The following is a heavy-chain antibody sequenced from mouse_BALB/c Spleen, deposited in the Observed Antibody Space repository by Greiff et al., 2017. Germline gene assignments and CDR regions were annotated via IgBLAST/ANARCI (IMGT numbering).Heavy chain of an antibody. CDR2: IYPGDGDT. D-gene: IGHD2-3*01. CDR1: GYAFSSYW. Sequence: VMLVESGAELVRPGSSVKISCKASGYAFSSYWMNWVKQRPGQGLEWIGQIYPGDGDTNYNGKFKGKATLTADKSSSTAYMQLSSLTSEDSAVYFCARWDGYPFADWGQGTLVTVSA. CDR3: ARWDGYPFAD. J-gene: IGHJ3*01. V-gene: IGHV1-80*01.